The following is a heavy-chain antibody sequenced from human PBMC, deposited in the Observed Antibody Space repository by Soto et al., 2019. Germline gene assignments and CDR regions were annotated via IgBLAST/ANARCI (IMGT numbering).Heavy chain of an antibody. Sequence: GGSLRLSCVASGFTFSSYAMSWVRQAQGKGLEWVSGISGSGGSTYYADSVKGRFTIFRDNSKNTLYLQMNSLRTEDTAVYYCAKNHHASGDYYGLDFWGQGTTVTVSS. D-gene: IGHD1-26*01. CDR2: ISGSGGST. CDR1: GFTFSSYA. CDR3: AKNHHASGDYYGLDF. J-gene: IGHJ6*02. V-gene: IGHV3-23*01.